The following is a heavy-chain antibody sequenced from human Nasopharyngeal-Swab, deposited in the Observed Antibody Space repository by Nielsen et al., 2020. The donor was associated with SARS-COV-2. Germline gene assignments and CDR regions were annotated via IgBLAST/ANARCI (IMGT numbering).Heavy chain of an antibody. CDR2: IDNDGSST. V-gene: IGHV3-74*03. CDR3: ARESYSWSWYGPDY. D-gene: IGHD1-26*01. CDR1: GFTFTDYW. J-gene: IGHJ4*02. Sequence: GESLKISCTVSGFTFTDYWMHWLRQSPGKGPVWLSRIDNDGSSTTYADSVRGRVTISRDNARNTLFLQLHSLRAEDTAVYYCARESYSWSWYGPDYWGQGTQVTVSS.